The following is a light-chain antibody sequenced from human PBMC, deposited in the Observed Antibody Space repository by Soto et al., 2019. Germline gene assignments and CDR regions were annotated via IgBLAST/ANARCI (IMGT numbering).Light chain of an antibody. J-gene: IGKJ4*01. CDR2: GSS. V-gene: IGKV3-20*01. CDR3: QQYDSSPLT. CDR1: QSVSSSY. Sequence: EIVLTQSPGTLSLSPGERATLSCRASQSVSSSYLAWYQQKPGQAPRLLIYGSSSRATGIPDRFSGSGSGTNFTLTISRLEPEDVAVYYCQQYDSSPLTFGGGTTVEIK.